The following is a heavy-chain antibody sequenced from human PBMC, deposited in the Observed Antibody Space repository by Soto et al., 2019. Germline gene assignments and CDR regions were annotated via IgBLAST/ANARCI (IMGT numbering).Heavy chain of an antibody. Sequence: SETLSLTCTVSGGSISSGGYYWSWIRQPPGKGLEWIGYIYYSGTTYYNPSLNSRITINPDTSKNQFSLQLNSVTPEDMAVYYCARGSCSSTSCYVSYYYYMDVWGKGTTVTVSS. CDR3: ARGSCSSTSCYVSYYYYMDV. J-gene: IGHJ6*03. D-gene: IGHD2-2*01. CDR2: IYYSGTT. CDR1: GGSISSGGYY. V-gene: IGHV4-30-4*01.